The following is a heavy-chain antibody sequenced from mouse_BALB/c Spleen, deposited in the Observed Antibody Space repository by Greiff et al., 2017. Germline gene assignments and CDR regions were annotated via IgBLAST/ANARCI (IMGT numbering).Heavy chain of an antibody. Sequence: QVQLQQSAAELARPGASVKMSCKASGYTFTSYTMHWVKQRPGQGLEWIGYINPSSGYTEYNQKFKDKTTLTADKSSSTAYMQLSSLTSEDSAVYYCARRVSYYWAMDYWGQGTSVTVSS. V-gene: IGHV1-4*02. CDR1: GYTFTSYT. CDR3: ARRVSYYWAMDY. D-gene: IGHD2-10*01. CDR2: INPSSGYT. J-gene: IGHJ4*01.